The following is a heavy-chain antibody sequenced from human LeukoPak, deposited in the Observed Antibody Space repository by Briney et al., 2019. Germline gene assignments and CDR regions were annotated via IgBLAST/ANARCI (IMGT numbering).Heavy chain of an antibody. CDR3: ARGELEPSYFGY. D-gene: IGHD1-1*01. J-gene: IGHJ4*02. CDR2: ISYSGIA. CDR1: GGSFSSGGYY. V-gene: IGHV4-31*11. Sequence: PSQTLSLTCAVSGGSFSSGGYYWSWIRHHPGKGLEWLACISYSGIAYYNPSLKSRLTISVDTSKNQFSLRLTSVTAADTAVYYCARGELEPSYFGYWGQGALVTVSS.